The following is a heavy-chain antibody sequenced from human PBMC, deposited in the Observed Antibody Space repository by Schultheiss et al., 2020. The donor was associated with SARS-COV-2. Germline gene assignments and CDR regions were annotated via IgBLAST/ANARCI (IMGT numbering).Heavy chain of an antibody. V-gene: IGHV1-2*06. CDR1: GYTFTVYH. CDR2: INPTSGGT. D-gene: IGHD2-2*01. J-gene: IGHJ4*02. Sequence: ASVKVSCKASGYTFTVYHIHWVRQAPGQGLEWMGRINPTSGGTNYAQKFQGRVTMTRDTSISTAYMELSRLRSGDTAVYYCARGYCSSTSCSSIGTTLAVARGGAPPDYWGQGTLGTVSS. CDR3: ARGYCSSTSCSSIGTTLAVARGGAPPDY.